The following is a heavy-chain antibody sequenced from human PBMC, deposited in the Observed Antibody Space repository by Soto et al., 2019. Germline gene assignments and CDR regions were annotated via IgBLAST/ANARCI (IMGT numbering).Heavy chain of an antibody. J-gene: IGHJ6*02. CDR2: IKQDGSEK. CDR1: GFTFSTYW. CDR3: AREGRYYDSSGYMGGYYYYGMDV. Sequence: GGSLRLSCAASGFTFSTYWMSWVRQAPGKGLEWVANIKQDGSEKYYVDSVKGRFTISRDNAKNSLYLQMNSLRAEDTAVYYCAREGRYYDSSGYMGGYYYYGMDVWGQGTTVTVSS. D-gene: IGHD3-22*01. V-gene: IGHV3-7*03.